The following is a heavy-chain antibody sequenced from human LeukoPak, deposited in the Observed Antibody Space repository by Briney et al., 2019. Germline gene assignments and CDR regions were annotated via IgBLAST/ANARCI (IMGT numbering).Heavy chain of an antibody. CDR3: AKIARDIVVVVAATAFDY. Sequence: HAGGTLRLSCAASGFTFSSYGMSWVRQAPGKGLEWVSAISGSGGSTYYADSVKGRFTISRDNSKNTLYLQMNSLRAEDTAVYYCAKIARDIVVVVAATAFDYWGQGTLVTVSS. CDR2: ISGSGGST. J-gene: IGHJ4*02. CDR1: GFTFSSYG. V-gene: IGHV3-23*01. D-gene: IGHD2-15*01.